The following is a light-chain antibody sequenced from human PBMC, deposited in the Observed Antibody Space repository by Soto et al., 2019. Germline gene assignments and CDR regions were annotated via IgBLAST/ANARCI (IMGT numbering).Light chain of an antibody. V-gene: IGKV1-5*03. CDR1: QSISSW. CDR2: KAS. J-gene: IGKJ1*01. Sequence: DIQMTQSPSTLSASVGDRVTITCRASQSISSWLAWYQQKPGKAPKLLIYKASSLESGVASRFSGSGSGTEFTLTISRLQPEDFATYYCQQYNSYPWTFGQGTKVEIK. CDR3: QQYNSYPWT.